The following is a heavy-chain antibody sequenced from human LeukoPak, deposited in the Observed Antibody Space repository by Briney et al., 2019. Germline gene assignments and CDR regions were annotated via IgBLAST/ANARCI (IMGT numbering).Heavy chain of an antibody. CDR1: GYMFTSYG. CDR3: ARDTGTITAQGYCSGGSCYSNY. D-gene: IGHD2-15*01. CDR2: ISPYNVNT. V-gene: IGHV1-18*01. Sequence: ASVKVSCKASGYMFTSYGISWVRQAPGQGLEWMGWISPYNVNTKYAQKFQGRVTMTSDTSTSTTHLELRSLRSDDTAVYYCARDTGTITAQGYCSGGSCYSNYWGQGTLVILSS. J-gene: IGHJ4*02.